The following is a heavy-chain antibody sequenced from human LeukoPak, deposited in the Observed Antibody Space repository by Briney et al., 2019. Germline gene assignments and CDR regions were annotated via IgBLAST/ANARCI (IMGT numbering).Heavy chain of an antibody. V-gene: IGHV3-30-3*01. Sequence: GGSLRLSCAASGFTFSSYAMHWVRQAPGKGLEWVAVISYDGSNKYYADSVKGRFTISRDNSKNTLYLQMNSLRAEDTAVYYCARDPSSSYGDLFGYWGQGTLVTVSS. CDR2: ISYDGSNK. CDR3: ARDPSSSYGDLFGY. CDR1: GFTFSSYA. J-gene: IGHJ4*02. D-gene: IGHD4-17*01.